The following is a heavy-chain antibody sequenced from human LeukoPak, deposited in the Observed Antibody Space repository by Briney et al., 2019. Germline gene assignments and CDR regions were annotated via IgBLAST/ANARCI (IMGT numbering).Heavy chain of an antibody. J-gene: IGHJ4*02. V-gene: IGHV3-15*01. CDR1: GFIFRNAY. CDR2: IKSNPDGGTA. CDR3: TTLSYDVHY. Sequence: GGCLRLSCGATGFIFRNAYMTGVRQAPGKGLEWVGRIKSNPDGGTADYGAAVKGRFTISRDDSRNILYLQLRNVRAEDTAVYYCTTLSYDVHYWGQGTLVTVSS. D-gene: IGHD3-3*01.